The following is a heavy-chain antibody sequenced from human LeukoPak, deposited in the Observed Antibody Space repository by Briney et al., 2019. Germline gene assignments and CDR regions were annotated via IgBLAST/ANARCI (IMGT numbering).Heavy chain of an antibody. D-gene: IGHD2-2*01. Sequence: GGSLRLPCAASGFTFSSSAMSWVRQAPGKGLEWVSSITNSGDRTYYADAVRGQFTISRDNSKSTLFLQMRSLRVEDTAIYYCAKDADWRPAADWGQGTLVIVSS. J-gene: IGHJ4*02. CDR3: AKDADWRPAAD. CDR2: ITNSGDRT. V-gene: IGHV3-23*01. CDR1: GFTFSSSA.